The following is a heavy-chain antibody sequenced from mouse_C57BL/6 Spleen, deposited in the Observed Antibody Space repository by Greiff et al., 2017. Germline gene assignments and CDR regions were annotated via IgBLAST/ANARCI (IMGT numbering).Heavy chain of an antibody. Sequence: QVQLQQPGAELVMPGASVKLSCKASGYTFTSYWMHWVNQRPGPGLEWIGEIDPSDSYTNYNQKFKGKATLTVDKSSSTAYMQLSSLTSEDSAVYYCASRGYYYGSSYYLDYWGQGTTLTVSS. V-gene: IGHV1-69*01. CDR3: ASRGYYYGSSYYLDY. CDR1: GYTFTSYW. D-gene: IGHD1-1*01. CDR2: IDPSDSYT. J-gene: IGHJ2*01.